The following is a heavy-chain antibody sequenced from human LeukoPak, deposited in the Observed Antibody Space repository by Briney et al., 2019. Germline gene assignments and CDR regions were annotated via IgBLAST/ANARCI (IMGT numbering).Heavy chain of an antibody. Sequence: GGSLRLSCAASGFTFSSYSMNWVRQAPGKGLEWVSSISSSSSYIYYADSVKGRFAISRDNAKNSLYLQMNSLRAEDTAVYYCARGQPAGFDYWGQGTLVTVSS. CDR3: ARGQPAGFDY. V-gene: IGHV3-21*01. J-gene: IGHJ4*02. CDR1: GFTFSSYS. D-gene: IGHD1-14*01. CDR2: ISSSSSYI.